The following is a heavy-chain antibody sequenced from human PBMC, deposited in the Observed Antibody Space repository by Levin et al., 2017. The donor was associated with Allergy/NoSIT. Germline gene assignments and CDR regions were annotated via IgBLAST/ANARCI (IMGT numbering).Heavy chain of an antibody. J-gene: IGHJ4*02. CDR1: GFTFSNHW. D-gene: IGHD1-1*01. CDR3: ARGTSAWKGVDY. CDR2: IEPDGGNK. Sequence: GGSLRLSCAASGFTFSNHWISWVRQAPGKGLEWVANIEPDGGNKYYVDSVKGRFTVSRDNAKNSLYLQMNSLRADDAAVYYCARGTSAWKGVDYWGQGTLVTVSS. V-gene: IGHV3-7*01.